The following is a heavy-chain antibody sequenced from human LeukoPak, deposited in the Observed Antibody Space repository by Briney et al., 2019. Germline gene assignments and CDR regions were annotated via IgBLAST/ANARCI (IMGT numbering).Heavy chain of an antibody. D-gene: IGHD2-21*02. CDR1: GFIFSISD. V-gene: IGHV3-30*02. Sequence: GGSLRLSCAASGFIFSISDMHWVRQAPGKGLECVAFMRYDENNKYYADSVKGRFTISRDNSKNTLYLQMNSLRAEDTAVYYCAKDWRAYCGGDCYSYFDYWGQGTLVTVSS. J-gene: IGHJ4*02. CDR2: MRYDENNK. CDR3: AKDWRAYCGGDCYSYFDY.